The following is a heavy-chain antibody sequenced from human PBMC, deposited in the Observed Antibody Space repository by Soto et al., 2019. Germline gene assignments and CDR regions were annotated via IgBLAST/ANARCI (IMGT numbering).Heavy chain of an antibody. CDR2: ISGGGDRT. V-gene: IGHV3-23*01. J-gene: IGHJ4*02. D-gene: IGHD6-13*01. Sequence: PGGSLRLSCVVSGFTFSKCGMSWVRQAPGKGLEWVSAISGGGDRTYSADSVKGRFTISRDNSKNKLYLQMDSLRAEDTAVYYCAKGFGPYSTNPDDWGQGVLVTVSS. CDR3: AKGFGPYSTNPDD. CDR1: GFTFSKCG.